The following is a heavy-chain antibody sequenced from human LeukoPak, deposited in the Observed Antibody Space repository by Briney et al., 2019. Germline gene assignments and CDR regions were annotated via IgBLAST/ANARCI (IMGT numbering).Heavy chain of an antibody. J-gene: IGHJ4*02. D-gene: IGHD6-13*01. CDR3: ARAGYSSSWYGESYFDY. CDR1: GFTFSSYT. Sequence: GSLRLSCAASGFTFSSYTINWVRQAPGKGLGWVSSISSSTSYISYADSVKGRFTFSRDNAKHSLYLQMNSLRAEDTAVYYCARAGYSSSWYGESYFDYWGQGTLVTVSS. V-gene: IGHV3-21*01. CDR2: ISSSTSYI.